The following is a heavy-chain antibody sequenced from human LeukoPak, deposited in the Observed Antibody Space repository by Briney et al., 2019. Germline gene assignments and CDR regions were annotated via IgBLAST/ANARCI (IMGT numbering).Heavy chain of an antibody. Sequence: ASVKVSCKASGYTFTGYYMHWVRQAPGQGLEWMGWINPNSGGTNYAQKFQGRVTMTRDTSISTAYMELRSLRSDDTAVYYCARTLGRSWDYFDYWGQGTLVTVSS. CDR3: ARTLGRSWDYFDY. D-gene: IGHD2-15*01. J-gene: IGHJ4*02. CDR2: INPNSGGT. V-gene: IGHV1-2*02. CDR1: GYTFTGYY.